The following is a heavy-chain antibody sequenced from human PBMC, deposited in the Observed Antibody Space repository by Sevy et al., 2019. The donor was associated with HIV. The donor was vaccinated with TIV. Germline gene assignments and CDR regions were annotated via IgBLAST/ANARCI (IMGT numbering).Heavy chain of an antibody. J-gene: IGHJ5*02. D-gene: IGHD1-26*01. Sequence: ASVKVSCKASGGTFSSYAISWVRQAPGQGLEWMGGIIPIFGTANYAQKFQGRVTITADESTSTAYMELSSLRSEDTAVYYCARECLEVGATTNWFDPWGQGTLVTVSP. V-gene: IGHV1-69*13. CDR1: GGTFSSYA. CDR3: ARECLEVGATTNWFDP. CDR2: IIPIFGTA.